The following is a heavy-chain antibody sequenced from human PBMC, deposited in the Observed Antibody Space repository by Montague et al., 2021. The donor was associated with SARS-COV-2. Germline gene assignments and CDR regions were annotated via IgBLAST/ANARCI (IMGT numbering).Heavy chain of an antibody. CDR3: ARLKRYFDSSGSPSAFDF. D-gene: IGHD3-22*01. Sequence: SETLSLTCPVSGGSITNNIDYWAWIRQPPGKGLEWIGSIYYTGXTXYXXXXKXRVTISVVTSKNHFTLKLSSVTAAETAVYYCARLKRYFDSSGSPSAFDFWGQGTKVTVSS. CDR1: GGSITNNIDY. CDR2: IYYTGXT. V-gene: IGHV4-39*02. J-gene: IGHJ3*01.